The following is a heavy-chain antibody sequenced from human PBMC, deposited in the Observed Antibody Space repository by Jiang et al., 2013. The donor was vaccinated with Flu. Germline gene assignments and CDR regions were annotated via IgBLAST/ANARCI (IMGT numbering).Heavy chain of an antibody. D-gene: IGHD2-2*01. CDR2: INPSGGST. J-gene: IGHJ5*02. V-gene: IGHV1-46*01. Sequence: GAEVKKPGASVKVSCKASGYTFTSYYMHWVRQAPGQGLEWMGIINPSGGSTSYAQKFQGRVTMTRDTSTSTVYMELSSLRSKDTAVYYCARGTYCSSTSCYSWFDPWGQGTLVTVSS. CDR1: GYTFTSYY. CDR3: ARGTYCSSTSCYSWFDP.